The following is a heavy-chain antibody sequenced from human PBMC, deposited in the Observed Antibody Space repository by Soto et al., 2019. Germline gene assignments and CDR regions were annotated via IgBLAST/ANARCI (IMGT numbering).Heavy chain of an antibody. CDR3: ATRGVGSPLRYAFDI. J-gene: IGHJ3*02. Sequence: PSETLSLTCTVSGGSISSYYWSWIRQPPGKGLEWIGYIYYSGSTNYNPSLKSRVTISVDTSKNQFSLKLSSVTAADTAMYYCATRGVGSPLRYAFDIWGQGTMVTVSS. CDR2: IYYSGST. CDR1: GGSISSYY. D-gene: IGHD4-17*01. V-gene: IGHV4-59*08.